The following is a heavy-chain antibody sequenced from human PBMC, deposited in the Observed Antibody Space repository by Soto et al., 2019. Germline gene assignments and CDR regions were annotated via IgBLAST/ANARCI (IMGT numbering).Heavy chain of an antibody. CDR1: GGSFSGYY. J-gene: IGHJ5*02. D-gene: IGHD6-13*01. Sequence: PSETLSLTXAVYGGSFSGYYWSWIRQPPGKGLEWIGEINHSGSTNYNPSLKSRVTISVDTSKNQFSLKLSSVTAADTAVYYCARVPSAGSWFGTPKNWFDPWGQGTLVTVSS. V-gene: IGHV4-34*01. CDR3: ARVPSAGSWFGTPKNWFDP. CDR2: INHSGST.